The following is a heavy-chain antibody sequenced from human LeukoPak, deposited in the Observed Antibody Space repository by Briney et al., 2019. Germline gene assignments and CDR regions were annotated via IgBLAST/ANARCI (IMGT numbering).Heavy chain of an antibody. CDR1: EFSVGSNY. Sequence: GGSLRLSCAASEFSVGSNYMSWVRQAPGKGLEWVSAISGSGGGTYYADSVKGRFTISRDNSKNTLYLQMNSLRAEDTAVYYCAKVRADNDYGDSHPPIWGQGTLVTVSS. CDR2: ISGSGGGT. J-gene: IGHJ4*02. CDR3: AKVRADNDYGDSHPPI. D-gene: IGHD4-17*01. V-gene: IGHV3-23*01.